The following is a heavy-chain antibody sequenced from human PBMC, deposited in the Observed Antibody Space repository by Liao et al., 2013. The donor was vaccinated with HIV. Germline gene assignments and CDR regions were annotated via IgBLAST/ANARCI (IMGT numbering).Heavy chain of an antibody. D-gene: IGHD6-19*01. V-gene: IGHV4-4*07. Sequence: QVQLQESGPGLVKPSETLSLSCIVSGDSMRSYYWSWIRQPAGKGLEWIGRIYSSGSTDFNPSLKSRVTMSVDTSNNHFSLKLSSVTAADTAVYYCAREADSSGWVHLGFGSWGQGTLVTVSS. CDR1: GDSMRSYY. CDR3: AREADSSGWVHLGFGS. CDR2: IYSSGST. J-gene: IGHJ4*02.